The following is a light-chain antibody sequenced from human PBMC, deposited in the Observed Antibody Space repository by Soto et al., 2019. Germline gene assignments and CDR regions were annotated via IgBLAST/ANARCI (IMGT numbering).Light chain of an antibody. J-gene: IGKJ5*01. CDR1: QSVGSN. V-gene: IGKV3-11*01. Sequence: EIVMTQSPATLSVSPGEGATLSCRASQSVGSNLAWYQQKPGQAPRLLIYDASNRATGIPARFSGSGSGTDFTLTISSLEPEDFAVYYCQQRSNWPITFGQGTRLEIK. CDR2: DAS. CDR3: QQRSNWPIT.